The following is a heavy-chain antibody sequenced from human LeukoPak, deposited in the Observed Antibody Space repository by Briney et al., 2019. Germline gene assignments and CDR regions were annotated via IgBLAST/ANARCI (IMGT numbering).Heavy chain of an antibody. CDR1: GYSFTSYW. J-gene: IGHJ4*02. Sequence: GESLKISCKGSGYSFTSYWIGWVRQMPGKGLECMGIIYPGDSDTRYSPSFQGQVTISADKSISTAYLQWSSLKASDTAMYYCARLGYDILTGYQPYFDYWGQGTLVTVSS. CDR3: ARLGYDILTGYQPYFDY. D-gene: IGHD3-9*01. V-gene: IGHV5-51*01. CDR2: IYPGDSDT.